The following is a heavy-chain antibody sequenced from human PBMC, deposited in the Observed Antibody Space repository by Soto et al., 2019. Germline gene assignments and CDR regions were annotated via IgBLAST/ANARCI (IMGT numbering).Heavy chain of an antibody. V-gene: IGHV4-34*01. CDR3: ARGRGYSGYDQGYYFDY. D-gene: IGHD5-12*01. Sequence: SETLSLTCAVYGGSFSGYYWSWIRQPPGKGLEWIGEINHSGSTNYNPSLKSRGTISVDTSKNQFSLKLSSVTAADTAVYYCARGRGYSGYDQGYYFDYWGQGTLVTVSS. J-gene: IGHJ4*02. CDR2: INHSGST. CDR1: GGSFSGYY.